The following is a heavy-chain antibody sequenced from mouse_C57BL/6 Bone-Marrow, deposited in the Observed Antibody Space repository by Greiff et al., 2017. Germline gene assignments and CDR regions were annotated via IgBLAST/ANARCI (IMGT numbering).Heavy chain of an antibody. CDR3: ARRGCYAYYFDY. CDR2: IYPRSGNT. V-gene: IGHV1-81*01. J-gene: IGHJ2*01. CDR1: GYTFTSYG. D-gene: IGHD6-5*01. Sequence: VQRVESGAELARPGASVKLSCKASGYTFTSYGISWVKQRTGQGLEWIGEIYPRSGNTYYNEKFKGKATLTADKSSSTAYMELRSLTSEDSAVYFCARRGCYAYYFDYWGQGTTLTVSS.